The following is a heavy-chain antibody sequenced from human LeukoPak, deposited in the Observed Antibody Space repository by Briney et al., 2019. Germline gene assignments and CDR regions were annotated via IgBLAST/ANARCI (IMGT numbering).Heavy chain of an antibody. CDR2: IIPILGIA. V-gene: IGHV1-69*04. CDR1: GGTFSSCA. J-gene: IGHJ6*02. Sequence: ASVKVSCKASGGTFSSCAISWVRQAPGQGLEWMGRIIPILGIANYAQKFQGRVTITADKSTSTAYMELSSLRSEDTAVYYCARDRTTVTRGYYYYGVDVWGQGTTVTVSS. CDR3: ARDRTTVTRGYYYYGVDV. D-gene: IGHD4-11*01.